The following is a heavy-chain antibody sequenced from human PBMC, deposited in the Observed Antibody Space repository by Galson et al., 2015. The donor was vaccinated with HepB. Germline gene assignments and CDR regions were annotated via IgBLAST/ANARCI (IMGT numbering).Heavy chain of an antibody. CDR1: GFTFSSYW. CDR2: INSDGSST. Sequence: SLRLSCAASGFTFSSYWMHWVRQAPGKGLVWVSRINSDGSSTSYADSVKGRFTISRDNAKNTLYLQMNSLRAEDTAVYYCARDPSGWYYYYGMDVWGQGTTVTVSS. D-gene: IGHD6-19*01. J-gene: IGHJ6*02. CDR3: ARDPSGWYYYYGMDV. V-gene: IGHV3-74*01.